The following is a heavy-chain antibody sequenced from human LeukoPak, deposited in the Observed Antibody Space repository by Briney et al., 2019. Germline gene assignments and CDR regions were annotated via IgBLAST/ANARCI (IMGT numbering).Heavy chain of an antibody. V-gene: IGHV3-7*01. CDR1: GFTFSSYW. D-gene: IGHD1-26*01. Sequence: GSLRLSCAASGFTFSSYWMSWVRQAPGKGLEWVANVKQDGSEKYYVDSVKGRFTISRDDAKNSLYLQMNSLRAEDTAVYYCARDKIVGATVLDYWGQGTLVTVSS. CDR3: ARDKIVGATVLDY. J-gene: IGHJ4*02. CDR2: VKQDGSEK.